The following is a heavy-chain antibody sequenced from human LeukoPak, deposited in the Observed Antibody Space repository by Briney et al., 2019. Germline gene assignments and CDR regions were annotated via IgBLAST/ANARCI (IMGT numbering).Heavy chain of an antibody. CDR3: ARGGYSSSWPL. J-gene: IGHJ4*02. Sequence: SETLSLTCTVSGGSISSSSYYWGWIRQPPGKGLEWIGSIYYSGSTYYNPSLKSQVTISVDTSKNQFSLKLSSVTAADTAVYYCARGGYSSSWPLWGQGTLVTVSS. V-gene: IGHV4-39*07. CDR1: GGSISSSSYY. D-gene: IGHD6-13*01. CDR2: IYYSGST.